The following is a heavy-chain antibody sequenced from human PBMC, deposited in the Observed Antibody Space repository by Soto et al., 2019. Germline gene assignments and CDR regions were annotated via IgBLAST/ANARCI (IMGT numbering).Heavy chain of an antibody. CDR3: TTDIVVVPAAIDYYAFDI. Sequence: GGSLRLSCAASGFTFSNAWMSWVRQAPGKGLEWVGRIKSKTDGGTTDYAAPVKGRFTISRDDSKNTLYLQMNSLKTEDTAVYYCTTDIVVVPAAIDYYAFDIWGQGTMVTVS. D-gene: IGHD2-2*01. CDR2: IKSKTDGGTT. V-gene: IGHV3-15*01. J-gene: IGHJ3*02. CDR1: GFTFSNAW.